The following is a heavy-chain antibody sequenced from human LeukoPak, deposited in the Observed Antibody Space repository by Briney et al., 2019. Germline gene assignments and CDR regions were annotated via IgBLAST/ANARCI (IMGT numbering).Heavy chain of an antibody. CDR3: AREDSGYDSLNYYYYYMDV. J-gene: IGHJ6*03. CDR2: ISSSSSYI. Sequence: GGSLRLSCAASGFTFSSYSINWVRQAPGKGLEWVSSISSSSSYIYYADSVKGRFTISRDNAKNSLYLQMNSLRAEDTALYYCAREDSGYDSLNYYYYYMDVWGKGTTVTVSS. D-gene: IGHD5-12*01. CDR1: GFTFSSYS. V-gene: IGHV3-21*04.